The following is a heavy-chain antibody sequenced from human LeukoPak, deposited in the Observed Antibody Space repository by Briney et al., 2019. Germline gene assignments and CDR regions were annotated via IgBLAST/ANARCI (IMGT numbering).Heavy chain of an antibody. J-gene: IGHJ4*02. CDR2: ISHFGST. CDR1: GYSVSSGYY. Sequence: SETLSLTCTVSGYSVSSGYYWGWLRQPPGKGLEWIGSISHFGSTYYNSSLKSRVTISIDTSKNQFSLKLSSVTAADMAVYYCARATAGTTLFEGIDYWGQGTLVTVSS. CDR3: ARATAGTTLFEGIDY. D-gene: IGHD1-1*01. V-gene: IGHV4-38-2*02.